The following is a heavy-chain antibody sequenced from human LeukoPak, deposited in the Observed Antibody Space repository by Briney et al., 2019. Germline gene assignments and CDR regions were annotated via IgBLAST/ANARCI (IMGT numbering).Heavy chain of an antibody. Sequence: SQTLSLTCTVSGDSISSGSYYWSWIRQPAGKGLEWIGRIYTSGSTNYNPSLKSRVTMSVDTSKNQFSLKLSSVTAADTAVYYCAREGEPVVVPAAKEDWFDPWGQGTLVTVSS. CDR2: IYTSGST. J-gene: IGHJ5*02. D-gene: IGHD2-2*01. CDR1: GDSISSGSYY. CDR3: AREGEPVVVPAAKEDWFDP. V-gene: IGHV4-61*02.